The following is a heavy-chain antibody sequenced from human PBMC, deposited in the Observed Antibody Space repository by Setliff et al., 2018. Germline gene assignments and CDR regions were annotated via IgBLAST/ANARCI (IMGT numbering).Heavy chain of an antibody. V-gene: IGHV4-30-4*08. Sequence: SETLSLTCTVSGGSISSGDYYWSWIRQPPGKGLEWIGYIYSSGSTYYNLSLKSRVSISVDTPKNQFSLKLSSVTAADTAVYYCARESRYYYDNLGTLDYWGQGTLVTVSS. CDR3: ARESRYYYDNLGTLDY. CDR1: GGSISSGDYY. J-gene: IGHJ4*02. CDR2: IYSSGST. D-gene: IGHD3-22*01.